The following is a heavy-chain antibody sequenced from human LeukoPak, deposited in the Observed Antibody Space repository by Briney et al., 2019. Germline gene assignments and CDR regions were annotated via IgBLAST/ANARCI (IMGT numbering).Heavy chain of an antibody. D-gene: IGHD6-13*01. V-gene: IGHV4-61*02. CDR1: GGSISSGSYY. CDR3: ASQGVYSSSWDYYYYYMDV. Sequence: SETLSLTCTVSGGSISSGSYYWSWIRQPAGKGLEWIGRIYTSGSTNYNPSLKSRVTISVDTSKNQFSLKLSSVTAADTAVYYCASQGVYSSSWDYYYYYMDVWGKGTTVTISS. CDR2: IYTSGST. J-gene: IGHJ6*03.